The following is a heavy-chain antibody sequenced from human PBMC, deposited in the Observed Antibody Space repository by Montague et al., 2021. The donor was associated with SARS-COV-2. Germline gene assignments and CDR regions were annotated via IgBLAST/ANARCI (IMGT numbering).Heavy chain of an antibody. CDR2: IDWDDDK. CDR3: ARMTVAGIPFDY. J-gene: IGHJ4*02. CDR1: GFSLSTSGMC. D-gene: IGHD6-19*01. Sequence: PVLVKPTQTLTLTCTFSGFSLSTSGMCVSWIRQPPGKALEWLARIDWDDDKYYSTSLKTRLTISKDTSKNQVALTMANMDPVDTATYYCARMTVAGIPFDYWGQGTLVTVSS. V-gene: IGHV2-70*11.